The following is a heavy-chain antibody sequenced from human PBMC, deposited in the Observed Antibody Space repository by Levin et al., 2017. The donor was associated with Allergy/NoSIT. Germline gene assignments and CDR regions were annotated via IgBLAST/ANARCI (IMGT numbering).Heavy chain of an antibody. CDR1: GFTFGDYA. CDR2: IRSEAHGGTS. Sequence: KSGGSLRLSCSASGFTFGDYATSWFRQAPGKGLEWVGFIRSEAHGGTSEYAASVKGRFIISRDESKSIAYLQMNSLKTADTAVYYCSRPIAVAGMHFDPWGQGTLVTVSS. V-gene: IGHV3-49*05. J-gene: IGHJ5*02. CDR3: SRPIAVAGMHFDP. D-gene: IGHD6-19*01.